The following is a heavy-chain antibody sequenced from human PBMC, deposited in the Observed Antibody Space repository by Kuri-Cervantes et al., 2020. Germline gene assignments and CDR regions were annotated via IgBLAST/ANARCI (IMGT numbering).Heavy chain of an antibody. Sequence: GESLKISCAASEFTVSSNYMSWVRQTPGKGLEWVSVIYSGGSTYYADSVKGRFTISRDNAKKSLYLQMNSLGVEDTAVYYCARDHNGWTSGTGWFDPWGQGTLVTVSS. V-gene: IGHV3-53*01. CDR1: EFTVSSNY. CDR2: IYSGGST. CDR3: ARDHNGWTSGTGWFDP. D-gene: IGHD6-13*01. J-gene: IGHJ5*02.